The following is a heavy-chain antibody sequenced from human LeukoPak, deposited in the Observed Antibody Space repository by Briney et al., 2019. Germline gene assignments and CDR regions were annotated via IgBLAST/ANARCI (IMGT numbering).Heavy chain of an antibody. CDR1: GGSFSGYY. CDR3: AMLNVVPAATNFDY. CDR2: INHSGST. Sequence: SQTLSLTCAVYGGSFSGYYWGWIRQPPGKGLEWIGEINHSGSTNYNPSLKSRATISVDTSKNQFSLKLSSVTAADTAVYYCAMLNVVPAATNFDYWGQGTLVTVSS. V-gene: IGHV4-34*01. J-gene: IGHJ4*02. D-gene: IGHD2-2*01.